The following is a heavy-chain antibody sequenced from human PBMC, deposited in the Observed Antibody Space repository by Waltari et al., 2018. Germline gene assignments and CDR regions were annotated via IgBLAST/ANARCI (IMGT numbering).Heavy chain of an antibody. Sequence: QVQLQQWGAGLLKPSETLSLTCAVYGGSFSGYYWSWIRQPPGKGLEWIGEINHSGSTNYNPSLKSRVTISVDTSKNQFSLKLSSVTAADTAVYYCARVKGGSYFPAHLDYWGQGTLVTVSS. CDR3: ARVKGGSYFPAHLDY. J-gene: IGHJ4*02. CDR1: GGSFSGYY. CDR2: INHSGST. D-gene: IGHD1-26*01. V-gene: IGHV4-34*01.